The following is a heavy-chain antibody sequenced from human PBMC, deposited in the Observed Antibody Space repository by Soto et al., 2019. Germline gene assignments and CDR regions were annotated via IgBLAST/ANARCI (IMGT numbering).Heavy chain of an antibody. CDR3: ARELYSSSWMGFDP. D-gene: IGHD6-13*01. V-gene: IGHV4-59*01. CDR2: IYYSGST. CDR1: GGSISSYY. Sequence: SETLSLTCTVSGGSISSYYWSWIRQPPGKGLEWIGYIYYSGSTNYNPSLKSRVTISVDTSKNQFSLKLSSVTAADTAVYYCARELYSSSWMGFDPWGQGTLVTVSS. J-gene: IGHJ5*02.